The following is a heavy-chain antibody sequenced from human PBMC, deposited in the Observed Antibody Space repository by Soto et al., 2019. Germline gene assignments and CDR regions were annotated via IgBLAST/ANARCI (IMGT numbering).Heavy chain of an antibody. Sequence: QLQLQESGPGLVKPSETLSLICTVSGDSISSGRYHWGWIRQPPGKGLEFIATIHYTGNTHYNPSLRSRVTIFVDTSKSQFSLRLSSVTAADTAVYYCASADEFGVVTPFMDYWGQGTLVTVSS. CDR2: IHYTGNT. V-gene: IGHV4-39*01. J-gene: IGHJ4*02. CDR1: GDSISSGRYH. CDR3: ASADEFGVVTPFMDY. D-gene: IGHD3-3*01.